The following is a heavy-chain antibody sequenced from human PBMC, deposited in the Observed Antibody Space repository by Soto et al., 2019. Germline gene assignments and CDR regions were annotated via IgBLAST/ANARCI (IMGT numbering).Heavy chain of an antibody. D-gene: IGHD3-22*01. CDR3: ARDYYSSGSSALNWFDP. V-gene: IGHV3-48*02. CDR1: GFTFSSYS. J-gene: IGHJ5*02. CDR2: ISSSSSTI. Sequence: GGSLRLSCAASGFTFSSYSMNWVRQAPGKGLEWVSYISSSSSTIYYADSVKGRFTISRDNAKNSLYLQMNSLRDEDTAVYYCARDYYSSGSSALNWFDPWGQGPLVTVS.